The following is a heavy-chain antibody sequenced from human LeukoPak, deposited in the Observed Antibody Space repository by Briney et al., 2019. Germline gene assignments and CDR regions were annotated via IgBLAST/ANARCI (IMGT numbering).Heavy chain of an antibody. D-gene: IGHD6-13*01. Sequence: ASVKVSCKASGYTFTGHYMHWVRQAPGQGLEWMGWINPKNAATNYAQKFQGRVTMTRDTSSGTVYMELSGLSSDDTAVYYCARTLYIAAAPGGLDYWGQGTPVTVSS. V-gene: IGHV1-2*02. CDR1: GYTFTGHY. CDR3: ARTLYIAAAPGGLDY. J-gene: IGHJ4*02. CDR2: INPKNAAT.